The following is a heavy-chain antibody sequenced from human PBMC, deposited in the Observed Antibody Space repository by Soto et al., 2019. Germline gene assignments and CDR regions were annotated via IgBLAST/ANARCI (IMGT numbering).Heavy chain of an antibody. Sequence: SETLSLTCTVSGGSISSGGYYWSWIRQHPGKGLEWIGYIYYSGSTYYNPSLKSRVTISVDTSKNQFSLKLSSVTAADTAVYYCARDNRKPYCSGGSCYNKASRWFDPWGQGTLVTVSS. CDR2: IYYSGST. CDR1: GGSISSGGYY. J-gene: IGHJ5*02. V-gene: IGHV4-31*03. CDR3: ARDNRKPYCSGGSCYNKASRWFDP. D-gene: IGHD2-15*01.